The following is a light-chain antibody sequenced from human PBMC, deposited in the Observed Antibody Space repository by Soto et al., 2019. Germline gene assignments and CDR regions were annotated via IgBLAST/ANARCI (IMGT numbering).Light chain of an antibody. CDR2: LGS. CDR3: MQALQTRTWT. V-gene: IGKV2-28*01. J-gene: IGKJ1*01. CDR1: QSLLHSDGYNY. Sequence: EIVMTQSPLSLPVTPGEPASISCKSSQSLLHSDGYNYLDWYLQKPGQSPQLLIYLGSNRASGVPDRFSGSGSGTDFTLKISRVESEDVGVYYCMQALQTRTWTFGQGTKVDIK.